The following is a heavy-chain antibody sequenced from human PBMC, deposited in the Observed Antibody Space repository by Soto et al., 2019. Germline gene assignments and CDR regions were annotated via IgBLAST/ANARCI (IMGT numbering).Heavy chain of an antibody. J-gene: IGHJ4*02. CDR2: IYYRGNA. CDR1: DDSINSDKYY. V-gene: IGHV4-39*01. Sequence: QLQLQESGPGLVKPSETLSLTCSVSDDSINSDKYYWGWIRQPPGKGLEWLGSIYYRGNAYYNPSLQTRVTISLDTSKSQFSLKLNSVTAADSAVYFCARLEGLATISYYFDFWGPGALVTVSS. CDR3: ARLEGLATISYYFDF. D-gene: IGHD3-9*01.